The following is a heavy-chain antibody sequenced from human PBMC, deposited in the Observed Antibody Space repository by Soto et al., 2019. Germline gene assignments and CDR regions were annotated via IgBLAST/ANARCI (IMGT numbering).Heavy chain of an antibody. CDR2: FDPEDGET. J-gene: IGHJ4*02. D-gene: IGHD3-10*01. CDR1: GYTLTELS. CDR3: ARDGGYSSDY. V-gene: IGHV1-24*01. Sequence: EASVKVSCKVSGYTLTELSMHWVRQAPGKGLEWMGGFDPEDGETIYAQKFQGRVTMTADTSTSTAYMELRSLRSDDTAVYYCARDGGYSSDYWGQGTLVTVSS.